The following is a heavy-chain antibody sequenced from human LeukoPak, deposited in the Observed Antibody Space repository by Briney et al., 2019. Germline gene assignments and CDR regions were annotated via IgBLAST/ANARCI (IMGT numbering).Heavy chain of an antibody. V-gene: IGHV3-15*04. J-gene: IGHJ4*02. Sequence: GGSLTLTCAARGLTFSNPWLRWVRQAAAMELDWVGRIESKTDGGTTDYAAPVKRRFTISRDDSKNTLYLQMNSLKTEDTAVYYCTTGADYYDSSGYGYWGQGTLVSVSS. CDR2: IESKTDGGTT. CDR3: TTGADYYDSSGYGY. D-gene: IGHD3-22*01. CDR1: GLTFSNPW.